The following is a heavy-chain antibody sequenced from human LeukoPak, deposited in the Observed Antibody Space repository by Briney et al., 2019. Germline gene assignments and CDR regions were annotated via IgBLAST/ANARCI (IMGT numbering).Heavy chain of an antibody. Sequence: SETLSLTCTVSGGSISSSSYYWGWIRQPPGKGLEWIGSIYYSGSTYYNPSLKSRVTISVDTSKNQFSLKLSSVTAADTAVYYCARQGAGYYDFWSGRQFDYWGQGTLVTVSS. CDR1: GGSISSSSYY. CDR3: ARQGAGYYDFWSGRQFDY. D-gene: IGHD3-3*01. J-gene: IGHJ4*02. V-gene: IGHV4-39*01. CDR2: IYYSGST.